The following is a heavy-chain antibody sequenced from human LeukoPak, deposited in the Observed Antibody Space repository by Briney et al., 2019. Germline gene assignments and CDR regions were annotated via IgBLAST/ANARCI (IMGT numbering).Heavy chain of an antibody. CDR3: ARAFDLYYFDY. D-gene: IGHD3-9*01. Sequence: SETLSLTCTVSGGSISSGDYYWSWIRQPPGKGLEWIGYIYYSGSTYYNPSLKSRVTISVDTSKDQFSLKLSSVTAADTAVYYCARAFDLYYFDYWGQGTLVTVSS. CDR1: GGSISSGDYY. J-gene: IGHJ4*02. CDR2: IYYSGST. V-gene: IGHV4-30-4*08.